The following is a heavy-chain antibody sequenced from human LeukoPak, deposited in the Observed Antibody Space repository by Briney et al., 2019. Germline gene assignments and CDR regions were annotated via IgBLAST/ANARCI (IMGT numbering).Heavy chain of an antibody. Sequence: GGSLRLSCAASGFTFSTYWLHWVRQAPGKGLVWVSLISPDGRLINYADSVQGRFTISRDNAKNTLYLQMNSLRVEDTAVYYCARELVRRNGAFDLWGQGTMVAVTS. CDR1: GFTFSTYW. CDR3: ARELVRRNGAFDL. V-gene: IGHV3-74*01. J-gene: IGHJ3*01. CDR2: ISPDGRLI. D-gene: IGHD2-8*02.